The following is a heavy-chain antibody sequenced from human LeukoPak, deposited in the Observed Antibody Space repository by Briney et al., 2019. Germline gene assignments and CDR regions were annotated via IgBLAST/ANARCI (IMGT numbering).Heavy chain of an antibody. D-gene: IGHD3-16*01. CDR2: ISGSGDRT. V-gene: IGHV3-23*01. Sequence: PGGSLRLSCAASGFTFTNYAMTWVRQAPGKGLEWVSVISGSGDRTYYADSVKGRFTISRDNSKNTLYLQMNSLRAEDTAVFYCAKDRDDYVWGSYLGAFDIWGQGTMVTVSS. CDR3: AKDRDDYVWGSYLGAFDI. CDR1: GFTFTNYA. J-gene: IGHJ3*02.